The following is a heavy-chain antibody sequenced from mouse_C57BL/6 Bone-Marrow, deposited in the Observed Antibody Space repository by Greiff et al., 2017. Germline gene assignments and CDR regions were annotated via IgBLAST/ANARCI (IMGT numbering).Heavy chain of an antibody. J-gene: IGHJ2*01. Sequence: QVQLQQPGAELVKPGASVKLSCKASGYTFTSYWMHWVKQRPGQGLEWIGMIHPNSGSTNYNEKFKSKATLTVDKSSSTAYMQLSSLTSEDSAVYYGARGPYYYGPFDYWGQGTTLTVSS. CDR1: GYTFTSYW. CDR3: ARGPYYYGPFDY. V-gene: IGHV1-64*01. CDR2: IHPNSGST. D-gene: IGHD1-1*01.